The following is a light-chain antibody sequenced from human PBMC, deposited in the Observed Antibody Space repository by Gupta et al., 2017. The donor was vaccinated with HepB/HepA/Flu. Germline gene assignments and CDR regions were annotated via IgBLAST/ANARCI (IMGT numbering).Light chain of an antibody. CDR1: SGHSSYA. CDR3: QTWGTGIQV. V-gene: IGLV4-69*01. CDR2: LNSDGSH. J-gene: IGLJ3*02. Sequence: QLVLTQSPSASASLVPSVKLTCTLRSGHSSYAIAWHQQQPEKGPRYLMKLNSDGSHSKGDGIPDRFSGSSSGAERYLTISSLQSEDEADYYCQTWGTGIQVFGGGTKLTVL.